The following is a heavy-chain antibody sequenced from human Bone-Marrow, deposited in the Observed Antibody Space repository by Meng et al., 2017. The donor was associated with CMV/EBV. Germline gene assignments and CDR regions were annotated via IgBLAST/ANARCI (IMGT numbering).Heavy chain of an antibody. V-gene: IGHV3-30*02. CDR2: IRHDGSNK. CDR1: GFPFDTYG. D-gene: IGHD2-21*02. J-gene: IGHJ5*02. CDR3: ARLLPQGGSDGHNWFNP. Sequence: GESLKISCAASGFPFDTYGMHWVRQAPGKRLEWVAFIRHDGSNKFYGDSVRGRFTISRDNSKNTRYLQMNSLRAEETAMYYWARLLPQGGSDGHNWFNPWGQGTLVTVSS.